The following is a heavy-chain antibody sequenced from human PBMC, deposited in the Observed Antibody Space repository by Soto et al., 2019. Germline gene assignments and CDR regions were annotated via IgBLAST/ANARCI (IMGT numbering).Heavy chain of an antibody. D-gene: IGHD3-3*01. CDR3: ARELRSPYYSPGFDP. CDR2: IYYSGST. V-gene: IGHV4-59*01. Sequence: SETLSLTCTVSGGSISSYYWSWIRQPPGKGLEWIGYIYYSGSTNYNPSLKSRVTISVDTSKNQFSLKLSSVTAADTAVYYCARELRSPYYSPGFDPWAQGSLVTVSS. J-gene: IGHJ5*02. CDR1: GGSISSYY.